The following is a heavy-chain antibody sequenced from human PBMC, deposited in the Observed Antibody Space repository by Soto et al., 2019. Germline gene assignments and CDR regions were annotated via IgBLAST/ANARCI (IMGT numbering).Heavy chain of an antibody. Sequence: PSETLSLTCTVSGGSISSYYWSWIRQPPGKGLEWIGYIYYSGSTNYNPSLKSRVTISVDTSKNQFSLKLSSVTAADTAVYYCARLDCSNTSCLYDFDYWGQGTLVTVSS. CDR3: ARLDCSNTSCLYDFDY. CDR2: IYYSGST. V-gene: IGHV4-59*01. J-gene: IGHJ4*02. D-gene: IGHD2-2*01. CDR1: GGSISSYY.